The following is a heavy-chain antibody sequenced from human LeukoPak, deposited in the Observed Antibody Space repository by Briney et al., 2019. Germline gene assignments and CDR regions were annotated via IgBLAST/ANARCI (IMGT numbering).Heavy chain of an antibody. CDR2: INPNSGGT. J-gene: IGHJ5*02. D-gene: IGHD5-18*01. CDR1: GYTFTSYY. CDR3: ARIPDTAMVSSNIIGWFDP. Sequence: EASVKVSCKASGYTFTSYYMHWVRQAPGQGLEWMGIINPNSGGTNYAQKFQGRVTMTRDTSISTAYMELSRLRSDDTAVYYCARIPDTAMVSSNIIGWFDPWGQGTLVTVSS. V-gene: IGHV1-2*02.